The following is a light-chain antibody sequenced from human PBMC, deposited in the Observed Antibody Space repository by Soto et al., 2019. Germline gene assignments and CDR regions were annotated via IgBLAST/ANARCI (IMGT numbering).Light chain of an antibody. CDR2: DAS. CDR3: QQYYKWPPSS. CDR1: QSISIN. J-gene: IGKJ1*01. V-gene: IGKV3-15*01. Sequence: IVMTQSPDNLSLWGSRRATLSCRASQSISINLAWYQHIPGQTPRLLIYDASTRATGIPARFSGSGSATEFTLTIISLQPEDFAVYYCQQYYKWPPSSFGQGSNVDIK.